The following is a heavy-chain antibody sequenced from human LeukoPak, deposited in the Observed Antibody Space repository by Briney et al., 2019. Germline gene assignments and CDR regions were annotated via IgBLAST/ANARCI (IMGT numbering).Heavy chain of an antibody. J-gene: IGHJ6*03. Sequence: PSETLSLTCTVPGGSISSYYWSWIRQPPGKGLEWIGYIYTSGSTNYNPSLKSRVTISVDTSKNQFSLKLSSVTAADTAVYYCARNLVGGYYYYYMDVWGKGTTVTVSS. D-gene: IGHD4-11*01. V-gene: IGHV4-4*09. CDR3: ARNLVGGYYYYYMDV. CDR2: IYTSGST. CDR1: GGSISSYY.